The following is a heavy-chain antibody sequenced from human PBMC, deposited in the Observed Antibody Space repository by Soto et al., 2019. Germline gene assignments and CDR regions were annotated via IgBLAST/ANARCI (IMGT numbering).Heavy chain of an antibody. V-gene: IGHV6-1*01. CDR3: AHSSGWYPREAFDI. CDR1: GDSVSSTSSA. CDR2: TFYRSKWNN. J-gene: IGHJ3*02. D-gene: IGHD6-19*01. Sequence: SQTLSLPCAISGDSVSSTSSAWNWIRQSPSRGFEWLGRTFYRSKWNNDYAVSVKSRITINADTSKNHFSLQLNSVTPEDTAVYYCAHSSGWYPREAFDIWGQGTVVTVSS.